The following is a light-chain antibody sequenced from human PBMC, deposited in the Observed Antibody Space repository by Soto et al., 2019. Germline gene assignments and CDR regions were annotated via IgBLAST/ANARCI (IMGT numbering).Light chain of an antibody. J-gene: IGKJ2*01. CDR2: DAS. CDR1: QSVSSY. Sequence: EIVLTQSPATLSLSPGERATLSCRASQSVSSYLAWYQQNPVQAPRLLIYDASNRATGTPARFRGSGSGPDFTLTISSLEPEDFAVYYGQQRSNWPPYTFGQGTKLEIK. CDR3: QQRSNWPPYT. V-gene: IGKV3-11*01.